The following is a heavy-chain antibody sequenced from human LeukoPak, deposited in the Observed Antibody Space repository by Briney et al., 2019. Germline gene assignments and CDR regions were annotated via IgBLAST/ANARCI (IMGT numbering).Heavy chain of an antibody. CDR3: ARGPTGIAFDY. J-gene: IGHJ4*02. Sequence: KTSETLSLTCSVSGGSISSYYWSWIRQPPGKGLGWIGYTYYSGDTNYKPALKSRGTISVDTSNNQFSLKLSSVTAADAAVYYCARGPTGIAFDYWGQGTLVTVSS. V-gene: IGHV4-59*01. CDR1: GGSISSYY. D-gene: IGHD6-13*01. CDR2: TYYSGDT.